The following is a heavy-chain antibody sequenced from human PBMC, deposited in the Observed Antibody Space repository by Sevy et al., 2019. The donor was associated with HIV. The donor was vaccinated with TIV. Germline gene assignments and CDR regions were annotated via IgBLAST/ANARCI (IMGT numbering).Heavy chain of an antibody. CDR3: VGRRYSYTYSWSYHFDY. V-gene: IGHV3-48*01. CDR1: GFTFSTYS. Sequence: GGSLRLSCAASGFTFSTYSMNWVRQAPGRGLEWLSYISGSSGTIYYADSVKGRFTISRDNAKNSLFLQMNTLRAEDTAVYYCVGRRYSYTYSWSYHFDYWGQGALVTVSS. J-gene: IGHJ4*02. D-gene: IGHD5-18*01. CDR2: ISGSSGTI.